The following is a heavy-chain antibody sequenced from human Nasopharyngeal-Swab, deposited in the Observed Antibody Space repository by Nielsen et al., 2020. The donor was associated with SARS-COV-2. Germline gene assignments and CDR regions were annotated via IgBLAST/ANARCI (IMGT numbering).Heavy chain of an antibody. J-gene: IGHJ6*03. CDR2: IFSNDEK. V-gene: IGHV2-26*01. CDR3: ARISSLYYYYMGV. Sequence: WIRQPPGKALEWLAHIFSNDEKSYSTSLKSRLTISKDTSKSQVVLTMTNMDPVDTATYYCARISSLYYYYMGVWGKGTTVTVSS.